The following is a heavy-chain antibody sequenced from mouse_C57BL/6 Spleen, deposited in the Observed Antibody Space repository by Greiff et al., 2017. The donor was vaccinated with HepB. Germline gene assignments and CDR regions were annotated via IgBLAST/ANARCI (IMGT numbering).Heavy chain of an antibody. CDR3: ARKRGMITTVFDY. D-gene: IGHD2-4*01. J-gene: IGHJ2*01. CDR1: GYTFTSYW. Sequence: VQLQQPGAELVKPGASVKLSCKASGYTFTSYWMQWVKQRPGQGLEWIGEIDPSDSYTNYNQKFKGKATLTVDTSSSTAYMQLSSLTSEDSAVYYCARKRGMITTVFDYWGQGTTLTVSS. V-gene: IGHV1-50*01. CDR2: IDPSDSYT.